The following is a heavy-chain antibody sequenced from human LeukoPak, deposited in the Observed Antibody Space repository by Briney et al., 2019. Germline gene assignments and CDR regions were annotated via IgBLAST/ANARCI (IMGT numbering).Heavy chain of an antibody. CDR3: ARHYYGSGSYYNEGWFDP. CDR2: IYTSGST. CDR1: GGSISSYY. Sequence: SETLSLTCTVSGGSISSYYWSWIRQPAGKGLEWIGRIYTSGSTNYNPSLKSRVTMSVDTSKNQFSLKLSSVTAADTAVYYCARHYYGSGSYYNEGWFDPWGQGTLVTVSS. V-gene: IGHV4-4*07. J-gene: IGHJ5*02. D-gene: IGHD3-10*01.